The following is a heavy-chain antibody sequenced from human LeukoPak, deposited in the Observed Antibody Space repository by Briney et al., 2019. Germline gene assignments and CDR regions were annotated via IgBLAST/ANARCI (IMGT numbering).Heavy chain of an antibody. CDR2: IYYSGST. J-gene: IGHJ4*02. D-gene: IGHD3-3*01. CDR1: GGSINGNDYC. Sequence: SETLSLTCTVSGGSINGNDYCWSWIRQPPGKGLEWIGYIYYSGSTYYNPSLKSRVTISVDTFKNQFSLKLNSVTAADTAVYYCARVTTDDFWSGQHDYWGQGTLVTVSS. V-gene: IGHV4-30-4*01. CDR3: ARVTTDDFWSGQHDY.